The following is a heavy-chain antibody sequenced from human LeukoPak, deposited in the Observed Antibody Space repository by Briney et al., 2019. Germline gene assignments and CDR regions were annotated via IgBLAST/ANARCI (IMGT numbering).Heavy chain of an antibody. Sequence: GGSLRLSCAASGFTFSSYAMHWVRQAPGKGLEWVAVISYDGSNKYYADSVKGRFTISRDNSKNTLYLQMNSLRAEDTAVYYCARDGSWGSGSQRYDYWGQGTLVTVSS. CDR3: ARDGSWGSGSQRYDY. CDR1: GFTFSSYA. J-gene: IGHJ4*02. D-gene: IGHD3-10*01. CDR2: ISYDGSNK. V-gene: IGHV3-30-3*01.